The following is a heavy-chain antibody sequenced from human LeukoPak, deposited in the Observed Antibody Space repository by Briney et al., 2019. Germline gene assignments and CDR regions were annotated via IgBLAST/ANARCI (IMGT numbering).Heavy chain of an antibody. CDR2: IYPADSDT. D-gene: IGHD2-21*02. V-gene: IGHV5-51*01. CDR1: GYTFTSYW. Sequence: KRGESLKISCKGSGYTFTSYWIAWVRQMPGKGLEWMGIIYPADSDTRYSPSFQGQVTISADKSISTAYLQWSSLKASDSAVYYCARNPTAWYVDYWGQGTLVTVSS. CDR3: ARNPTAWYVDY. J-gene: IGHJ4*02.